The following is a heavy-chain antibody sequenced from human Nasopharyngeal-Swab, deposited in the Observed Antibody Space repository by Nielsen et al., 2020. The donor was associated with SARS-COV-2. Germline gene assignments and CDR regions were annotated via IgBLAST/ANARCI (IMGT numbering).Heavy chain of an antibody. Sequence: LTRAVAGVSFSDSDMSRIRQAAGRGLEWVTHISRSGGTIHSADSVRGRFTTSRDNANNLLYLQMNSLRGEDTAVYYCAREQGYQALLDYYYHGLDVWGHGTAVTVSS. CDR2: ISRSGGTI. D-gene: IGHD3-10*01. CDR3: AREQGYQALLDYYYHGLDV. V-gene: IGHV3-11*01. CDR1: GVSFSDSD. J-gene: IGHJ6*02.